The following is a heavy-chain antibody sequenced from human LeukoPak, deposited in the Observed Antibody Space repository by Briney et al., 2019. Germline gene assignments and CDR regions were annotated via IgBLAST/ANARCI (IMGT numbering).Heavy chain of an antibody. CDR2: INSDGSST. D-gene: IGHD6-13*01. V-gene: IGHV3-74*01. Sequence: GGSLRLSCAASGFTFSSYWMHWVRQAPGKGLVWVSRINSDGSSTSYADSVKGRFTISRDNAKNTLYLQMNSLRAEDTAVYYCARVEWGGWSYSSSWYNSYYYYMDVWGKGTTVTISS. CDR1: GFTFSSYW. J-gene: IGHJ6*03. CDR3: ARVEWGGWSYSSSWYNSYYYYMDV.